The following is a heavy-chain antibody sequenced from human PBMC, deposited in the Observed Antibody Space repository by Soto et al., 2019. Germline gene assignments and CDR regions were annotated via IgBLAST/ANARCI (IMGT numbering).Heavy chain of an antibody. J-gene: IGHJ5*02. CDR2: ISSSGSTI. CDR1: GVTFSDYY. CDR3: AHENYYGSGSYP. D-gene: IGHD3-10*01. Sequence: GSLRLSCAASGVTFSDYYMSWIRQAPGKGLEWVSYISSSGSTIYYADSVKGRFTISRDNAKNSLYLQMNSLRAEDTATYYCAHENYYGSGSYPWGQGTLVTVSS. V-gene: IGHV3-11*01.